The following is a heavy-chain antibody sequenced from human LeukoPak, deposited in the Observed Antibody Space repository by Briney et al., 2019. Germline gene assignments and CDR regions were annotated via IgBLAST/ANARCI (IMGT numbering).Heavy chain of an antibody. J-gene: IGHJ5*02. Sequence: SETLSLTCTVSGGSISGYYWSWIRQPPGKGLEWIGYIYYTGITNYNPSLKSRAIISVDTSKNQFSLKVSSVTAADTAVYYCVRSKSGTYGWFDPWGQGTLVTVSS. V-gene: IGHV4-59*01. CDR3: VRSKSGTYGWFDP. CDR2: IYYTGIT. CDR1: GGSISGYY. D-gene: IGHD4-17*01.